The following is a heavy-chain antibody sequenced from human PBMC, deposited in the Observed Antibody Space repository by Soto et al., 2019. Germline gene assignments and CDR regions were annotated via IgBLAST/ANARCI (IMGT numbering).Heavy chain of an antibody. J-gene: IGHJ6*02. CDR3: ARGLTRYYYYYYGMDV. D-gene: IGHD2-21*02. CDR1: GFTFSDYY. Sequence: QVQLVESGGGLVKPGGSLRLSCAASGFTFSDYYMNWIRQAPGKGLEWVSYISSSSSYTNYADSVKGRFTISRDNAKNSLYLQMNSLRAEDTAVYYCARGLTRYYYYYYGMDVWGQGTTVTVSS. CDR2: ISSSSSYT. V-gene: IGHV3-11*05.